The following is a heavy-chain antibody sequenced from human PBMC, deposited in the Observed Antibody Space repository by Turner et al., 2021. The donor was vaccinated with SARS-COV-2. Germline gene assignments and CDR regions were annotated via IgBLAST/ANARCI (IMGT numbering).Heavy chain of an antibody. Sequence: QVQLQESGPGLVKPSETLSLTCTVSGGSISSYFWSWFRQPPGKGLGWIGYIFYSGSANYNPSLKSRVTISVDTSKNQFSLKLSSVTAADTAVYYCARAYYDIVTGYYTPYYFDYWGQGTLVTVSS. V-gene: IGHV4-59*08. J-gene: IGHJ4*02. CDR1: GGSISSYF. D-gene: IGHD3-9*01. CDR3: ARAYYDIVTGYYTPYYFDY. CDR2: IFYSGSA.